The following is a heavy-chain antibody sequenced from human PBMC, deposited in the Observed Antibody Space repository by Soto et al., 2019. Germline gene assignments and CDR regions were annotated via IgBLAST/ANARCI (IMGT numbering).Heavy chain of an antibody. CDR3: ARGTAADTFTLYYYGMDV. V-gene: IGHV1-69*13. CDR2: IIPIFGTA. J-gene: IGHJ6*02. D-gene: IGHD6-13*01. Sequence: SVKISCKASGGTFSSYAISWVRQAPGQGLEWMGGIIPIFGTANYAQKFQGRVTITADESTSTAYMELSSLRSEDTAVYYCARGTAADTFTLYYYGMDVWGQGTTVTVSS. CDR1: GGTFSSYA.